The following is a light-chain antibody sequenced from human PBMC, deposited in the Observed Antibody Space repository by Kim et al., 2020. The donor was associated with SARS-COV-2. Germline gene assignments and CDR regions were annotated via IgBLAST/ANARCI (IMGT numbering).Light chain of an antibody. V-gene: IGLV2-14*03. Sequence: QSALTQPASVSGSPGQSITISCTGTSSDVGRYNHVAWYQQHPGKAPKLMIYDVSERPSGISNRFSGSKSGNTASLTISGLQAEDEADYYCTSYTTNNIFVFATGTKVTVL. CDR2: DVS. J-gene: IGLJ1*01. CDR3: TSYTTNNIFV. CDR1: SSDVGRYNH.